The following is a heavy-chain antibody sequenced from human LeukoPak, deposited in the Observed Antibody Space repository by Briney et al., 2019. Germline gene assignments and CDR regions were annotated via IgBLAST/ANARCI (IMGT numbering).Heavy chain of an antibody. CDR1: GGSISSSSYY. V-gene: IGHV4-39*01. J-gene: IGHJ4*02. CDR2: IYYSGNT. CDR3: ARSLRGAAHHFDY. D-gene: IGHD6-6*01. Sequence: SETLSLTCTVAGGSISSSSYYWGWNRQPPGKGLEWIGSIYYSGNTDYNPSLKSRVTISVDTSKNQFSLKLSSVTAADTAVYYCARSLRGAAHHFDYWGQGTLVTVSS.